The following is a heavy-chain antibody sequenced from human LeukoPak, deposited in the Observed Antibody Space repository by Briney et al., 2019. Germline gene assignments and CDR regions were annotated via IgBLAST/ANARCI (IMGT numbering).Heavy chain of an antibody. Sequence: GESLKISCKGSGFTFTSYWIGWVRQMPGKGLEWMGVIYPGDSDRRYSPSFQGQVTISVDKSISTAYLQWSSLKASNAAMYYCARFMTGFCSGGRCYTIDHWGQGTLVTVSS. CDR3: ARFMTGFCSGGRCYTIDH. V-gene: IGHV5-51*01. D-gene: IGHD2-15*01. CDR2: IYPGDSDR. CDR1: GFTFTSYW. J-gene: IGHJ4*02.